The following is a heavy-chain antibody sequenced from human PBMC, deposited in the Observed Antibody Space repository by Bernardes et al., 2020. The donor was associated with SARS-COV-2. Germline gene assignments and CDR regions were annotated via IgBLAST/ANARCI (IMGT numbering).Heavy chain of an antibody. D-gene: IGHD3-22*01. Sequence: SVKVSCKASGGTFSSYAISWVRQAPGQGLEWMGGIIPIFGTANYAQKFQGRVTITADESTSTAYMELSSLRSEDTAVYYCARAAAYRRHITMIVEFDYWGQGTLVTVSS. J-gene: IGHJ4*02. CDR2: IIPIFGTA. CDR1: GGTFSSYA. V-gene: IGHV1-69*13. CDR3: ARAAAYRRHITMIVEFDY.